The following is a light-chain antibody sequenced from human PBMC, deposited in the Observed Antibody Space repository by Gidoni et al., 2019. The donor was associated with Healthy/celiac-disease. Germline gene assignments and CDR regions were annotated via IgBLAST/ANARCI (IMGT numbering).Light chain of an antibody. V-gene: IGKV1-5*03. Sequence: DIQMTQSPSTLSASVGDRVIITCRASQSISSWLAWYQQKPGKAPKLLIYKASSLESGVPSRCSGSGSGTEFTLTISSLQSDDFATYYCQQYNSYWTFGQGTKVEIK. CDR2: KAS. CDR3: QQYNSYWT. J-gene: IGKJ1*01. CDR1: QSISSW.